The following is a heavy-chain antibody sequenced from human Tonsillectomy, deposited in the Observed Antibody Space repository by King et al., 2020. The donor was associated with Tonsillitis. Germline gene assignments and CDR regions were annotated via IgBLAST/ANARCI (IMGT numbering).Heavy chain of an antibody. D-gene: IGHD2-15*01. Sequence: QLVQSGAEVRKPGASVKVSCKASGYTFTTYAMHCVRQAPGQRLEWMGWINAGNGNTKYSQKFQGRVTITRDTSASTAYMELSSLRSEDTAVYYCAGDRYCSGGSCSLSFDPWGQGTLVTVSS. CDR3: AGDRYCSGGSCSLSFDP. V-gene: IGHV1-3*01. J-gene: IGHJ5*02. CDR1: GYTFTTYA. CDR2: INAGNGNT.